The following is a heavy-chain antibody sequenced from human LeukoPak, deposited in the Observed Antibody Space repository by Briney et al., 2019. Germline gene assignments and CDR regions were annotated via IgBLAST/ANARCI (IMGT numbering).Heavy chain of an antibody. J-gene: IGHJ6*02. CDR1: AFTFTFSNSG. CDR2: ISSDGSNK. Sequence: GTSLRLSCAASAFTFTFSNSGMHWVRQAPGKGLEWVTFISSDGSNKYYTDSVKGRFTISRDNSKNMLYLQMNSLRAEDTAVYYCAKGLDYYGSGSYRDYYYYYGTDAWGHGTTVTVSS. D-gene: IGHD3-10*01. CDR3: AKGLDYYGSGSYRDYYYYYGTDA. V-gene: IGHV3-30*18.